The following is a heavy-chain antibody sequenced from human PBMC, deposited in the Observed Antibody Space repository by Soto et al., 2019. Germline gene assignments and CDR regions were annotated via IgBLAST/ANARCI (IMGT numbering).Heavy chain of an antibody. J-gene: IGHJ4*02. CDR2: ISFDGSNE. V-gene: IGHV3-30*18. Sequence: QVQLVESGGGVVQPGRSLRLSCAASGFTFSNYGMHWVRQAPGKGLEWVAVISFDGSNEYYADSVRGRFTVSRESSRYTLDLQMNSVTAEDTAVYCCAKDRSVGCGGDGHYDHWGQGTLVTVS. CDR3: AKDRSVGCGGDGHYDH. D-gene: IGHD2-21*02. CDR1: GFTFSNYG.